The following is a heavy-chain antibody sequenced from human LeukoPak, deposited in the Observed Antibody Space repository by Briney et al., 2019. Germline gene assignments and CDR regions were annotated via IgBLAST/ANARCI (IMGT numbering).Heavy chain of an antibody. J-gene: IGHJ4*02. CDR3: AIFTMVRGVREFWDNFDY. CDR1: VGSIRSYY. V-gene: IGHV3-7*01. CDR2: IKQDGSEK. D-gene: IGHD3-10*01. Sequence: ETLSLTCTVSVGSIRSYYWSWVRQAPGKGLEWVANIKQDGSEKYYVDSVKGRFTISRDNAKNSLYLQMNSLRAEDTAVYYCAIFTMVRGVREFWDNFDYWGQGTLVTVSS.